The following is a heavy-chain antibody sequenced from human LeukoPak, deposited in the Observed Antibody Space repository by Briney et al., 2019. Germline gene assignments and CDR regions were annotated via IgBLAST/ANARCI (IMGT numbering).Heavy chain of an antibody. CDR2: ISSSSSTI. CDR1: GFTFSSYS. V-gene: IGHV3-48*02. D-gene: IGHD3-10*01. J-gene: IGHJ3*02. Sequence: GGSLRLSCAASGFTFSSYSMNWVRHAPGKGLEWVSYISSSSSTIYYADSVKGRFTISRDNAKNSLYLQMNSLRDEDTAVYYCARDGMVRGVIIWDAFDIWGQGTMVTVSS. CDR3: ARDGMVRGVIIWDAFDI.